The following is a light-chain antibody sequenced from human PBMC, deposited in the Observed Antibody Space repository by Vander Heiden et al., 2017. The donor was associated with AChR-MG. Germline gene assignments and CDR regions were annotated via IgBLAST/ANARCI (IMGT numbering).Light chain of an antibody. CDR2: ATS. V-gene: IGKV1-39*01. CDR3: QQSYNTPRT. Sequence: DIKMNQYPSSLSASVGDRVTITCRASQSISSNLNWYQQKPGKAPKLLIYATSSLQSGVPSRFSGSGSGTDFTLTIISLQPEDFATYYCQQSYNTPRTFGQGTKVEIK. J-gene: IGKJ1*01. CDR1: QSISSN.